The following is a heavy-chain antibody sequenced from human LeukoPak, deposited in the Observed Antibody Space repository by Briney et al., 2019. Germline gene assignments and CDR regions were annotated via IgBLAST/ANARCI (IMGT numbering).Heavy chain of an antibody. CDR3: AKDPPSYSWNYIKYFDS. CDR1: GFTFITYG. V-gene: IGHV3-23*01. CDR2: IVASGDRT. D-gene: IGHD1-1*01. Sequence: GGSLRLSCAVSGFTFITYGMNWVRQAPGKGLEWVSGIVASGDRTYYAESVKGRFTISRDNSKNTVHLQMTTLRVDDTAVYYCAKDPPSYSWNYIKYFDSWGQGTLVTVSS. J-gene: IGHJ4*02.